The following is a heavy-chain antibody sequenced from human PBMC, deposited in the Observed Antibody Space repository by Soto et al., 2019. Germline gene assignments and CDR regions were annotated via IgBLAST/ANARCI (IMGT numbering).Heavy chain of an antibody. Sequence: PVGSLRLSCAASGFTFSSYGMHWVRQAPGKGLEWVAVIWYDGSNKYYADSVKGRFTISRDNSKNTLYLQMNSLRAEDTAVYYCARDTAAAGIPYYYYYGMDVWGQGTTVTVSS. D-gene: IGHD6-13*01. J-gene: IGHJ6*02. CDR3: ARDTAAAGIPYYYYYGMDV. CDR1: GFTFSSYG. V-gene: IGHV3-33*01. CDR2: IWYDGSNK.